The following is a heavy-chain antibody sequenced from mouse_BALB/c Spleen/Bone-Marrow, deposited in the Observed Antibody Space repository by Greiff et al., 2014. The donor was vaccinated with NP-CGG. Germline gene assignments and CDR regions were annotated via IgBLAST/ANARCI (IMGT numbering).Heavy chain of an antibody. D-gene: IGHD2-1*01. CDR1: GYTFTTFW. CDR3: ANGNSFAY. Sequence: VQLVESGAELAKPGASVKMSCKASGYTFTTFWMHWVKQRPGQGLEWIGYINPTTSYTEYSQKFKDKATLTADKSSSTAYMQLSSLTSEDSAVYYCANGNSFAYWGQGTLVTVSA. CDR2: INPTTSYT. J-gene: IGHJ3*01. V-gene: IGHV1-7*01.